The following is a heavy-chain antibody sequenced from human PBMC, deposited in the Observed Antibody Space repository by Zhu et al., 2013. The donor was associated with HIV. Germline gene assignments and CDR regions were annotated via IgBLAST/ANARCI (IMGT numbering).Heavy chain of an antibody. CDR2: ISYDGSNK. CDR1: GFTFSSYG. CDR3: AKDSIEYSGYEDDYFDY. J-gene: IGHJ4*02. V-gene: IGHV3-30*18. D-gene: IGHD5-12*01. Sequence: VQLVESGGGVVQPGRSLRLSCAASGFTFSSYGMHWVRQAPGKGLEWVAVISYDGSNKYYADSVKGRFTISRDNSKNTLYLQMNSLRAEDTAVYYCAKDSIEYSGYEDDYFDYWGQGTLVTVSS.